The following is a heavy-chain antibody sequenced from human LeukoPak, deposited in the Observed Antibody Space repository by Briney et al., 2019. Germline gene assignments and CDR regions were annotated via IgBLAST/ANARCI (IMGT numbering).Heavy chain of an antibody. J-gene: IGHJ6*03. D-gene: IGHD2-2*01. CDR2: INHSGST. CDR1: GGSFSGYY. Sequence: SETLSLTCAVYGGSFSGYYWSWIRQPPGKGLEWIGEINHSGSTNYNPSLKSRVTMSVDTSKNQFSLKLSSVTAADTAVYYCARGNLGYCSSTSCYAGAGYYYYYMDVWGKGTTVTISS. CDR3: ARGNLGYCSSTSCYAGAGYYYYYMDV. V-gene: IGHV4-34*01.